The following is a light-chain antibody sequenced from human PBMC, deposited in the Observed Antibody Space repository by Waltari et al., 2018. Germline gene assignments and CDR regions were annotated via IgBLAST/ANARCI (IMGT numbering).Light chain of an antibody. J-gene: IGKJ1*01. CDR2: EAS. CDR3: QQYSSYSWT. CDR1: HSMSKW. V-gene: IGKV1-5*03. Sequence: DIQMTQSPSTLSASVGDRVTITFRASHSMSKWVAWFQQKPGKAPKLLIYEASSVESGVPSRFSGSGSGTEFTRTISSLQPDDFGTYYCQQYSSYSWTFGQGTKVEIK.